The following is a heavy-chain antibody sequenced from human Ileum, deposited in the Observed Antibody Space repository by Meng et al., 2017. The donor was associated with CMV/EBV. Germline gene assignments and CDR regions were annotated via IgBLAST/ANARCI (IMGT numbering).Heavy chain of an antibody. Sequence: GGSLRLSCTASGFTFSNYEMNWVRQAPGKGLEWLSYITNSGRTIFNADSVKGRFTISRDNAKNSLYLQMNSLRAADTAVYYCARDYLIGAGSYGMDVWGQGTTVTVSS. V-gene: IGHV3-48*03. CDR1: GFTFSNYE. CDR2: ITNSGRTI. J-gene: IGHJ6*02. CDR3: ARDYLIGAGSYGMDV. D-gene: IGHD6-13*01.